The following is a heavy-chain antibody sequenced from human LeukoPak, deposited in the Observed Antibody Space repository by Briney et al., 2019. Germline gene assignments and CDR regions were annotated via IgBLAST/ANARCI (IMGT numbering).Heavy chain of an antibody. V-gene: IGHV4-59*05. Sequence: SETLSLTCTVSGGSISSYYWSWIRQPPGKGLEWIGSIYYSGSTYYNPSLKSRVTISVDTSKNQFSLKLSSVTAADTAVYYCARHDSENYEADAFDIWGQGTMVTVSS. CDR3: ARHDSENYEADAFDI. CDR2: IYYSGST. CDR1: GGSISSYY. D-gene: IGHD3-22*01. J-gene: IGHJ3*02.